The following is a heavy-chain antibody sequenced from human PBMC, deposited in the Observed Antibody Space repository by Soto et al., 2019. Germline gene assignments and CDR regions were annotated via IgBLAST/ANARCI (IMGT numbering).Heavy chain of an antibody. V-gene: IGHV3-30*03. J-gene: IGHJ6*02. Sequence: PGGSLRLSCAASGFTFSSYGMHWVRQAPGKGLEWVAVISYDGSNKYYADSVKGRFTISRDNSKNTLYLQMNSLRAEDTAVYYCARDLSDIVLMVYSPSFYYYYGMDVWGQGTTVTVS. CDR2: ISYDGSNK. CDR1: GFTFSSYG. D-gene: IGHD2-8*01. CDR3: ARDLSDIVLMVYSPSFYYYYGMDV.